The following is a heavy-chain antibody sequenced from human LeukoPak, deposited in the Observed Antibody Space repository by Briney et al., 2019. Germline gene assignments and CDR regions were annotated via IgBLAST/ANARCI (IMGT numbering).Heavy chain of an antibody. J-gene: IGHJ4*02. CDR1: GGSISSYY. D-gene: IGHD6-13*01. CDR3: AKESWPSIPFDY. Sequence: SETLSLTCTVSGGSISSYYWSWIRQPAGKGLEWIGRIYTSGSTYYNPSLKSRVTISVDRSKNQFSLKLSSVTAADTAVYYCAKESWPSIPFDYWGQGTLVTVSS. V-gene: IGHV4-4*07. CDR2: IYTSGST.